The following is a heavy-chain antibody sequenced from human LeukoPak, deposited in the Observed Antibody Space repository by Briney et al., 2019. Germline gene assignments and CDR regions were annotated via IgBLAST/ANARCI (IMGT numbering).Heavy chain of an antibody. V-gene: IGHV1-69*05. CDR3: ASRRTTGTTRPVDY. J-gene: IGHJ4*02. Sequence: SVKVSCKASGDTFSSYAISWVRQAPGQGLEWMGGIIPIFGTANYAQKFQGRVTITTDESTSTAYMELSSLRSEDTAVYYCASRRTTGTTRPVDYWGQGTLVTVSS. CDR1: GDTFSSYA. CDR2: IIPIFGTA. D-gene: IGHD1-1*01.